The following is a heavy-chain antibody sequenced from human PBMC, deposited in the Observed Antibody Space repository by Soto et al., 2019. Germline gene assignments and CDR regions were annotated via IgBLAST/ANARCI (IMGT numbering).Heavy chain of an antibody. CDR1: GFTFSSYA. D-gene: IGHD6-19*01. CDR3: AKDLRVMIAVADHFDY. Sequence: GGSLRLSCAASGFTFSSYAMSWVRQAPGKGLEWASAISGSGGDTYYADSVKGRFTISRDNSKNTLYLQMNSLRAEDTAVYYCAKDLRVMIAVADHFDYWGQGTLVTVSS. J-gene: IGHJ4*02. CDR2: ISGSGGDT. V-gene: IGHV3-23*01.